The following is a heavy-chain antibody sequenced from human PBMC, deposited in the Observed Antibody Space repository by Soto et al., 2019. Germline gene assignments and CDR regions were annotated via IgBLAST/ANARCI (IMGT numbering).Heavy chain of an antibody. V-gene: IGHV3-21*01. J-gene: IGHJ4*02. CDR2: ISSSSSYI. CDR1: GFTFSIYS. Sequence: WSLRLSCAASGFTFSIYSMNWVRQAPGKGLEWVSSISSSSSYIYYADSVKGRFTISRDNAKNSLYLQMNTLRAEDTAVYYCARSPGRDGYNNFDYWGQGTMVTVYS. CDR3: ARSPGRDGYNNFDY. D-gene: IGHD1-1*01.